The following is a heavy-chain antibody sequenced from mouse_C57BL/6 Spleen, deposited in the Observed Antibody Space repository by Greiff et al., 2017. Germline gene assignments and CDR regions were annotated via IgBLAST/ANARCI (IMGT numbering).Heavy chain of an antibody. CDR3: ARGGNAWAMDY. J-gene: IGHJ4*01. CDR2: IDPSDSST. Sequence: QVQLQQPGAELVKPGASVKLSCQASGYTFTSYWMQWVKQRPGQGLEWIGEIDPSDSSTNYNQKFKGKATLTVDTSSSTAYMQLSSLTSEDSAVYYCARGGNAWAMDYWGQGTSVTVSS. V-gene: IGHV1-50*01. D-gene: IGHD2-1*01. CDR1: GYTFTSYW.